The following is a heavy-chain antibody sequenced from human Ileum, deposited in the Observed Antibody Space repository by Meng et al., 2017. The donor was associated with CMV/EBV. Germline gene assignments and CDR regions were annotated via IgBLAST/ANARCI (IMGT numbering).Heavy chain of an antibody. J-gene: IGHJ5*02. V-gene: IGHV3-7*04. CDR2: IKNDGSAK. D-gene: IGHD5-12*01. Sequence: VELVESGGGLVQPGGSLRLSCVASGFTFSNYWMTWVRQAPGKGLEWVANIKNDGSAKYYVDSVKGRFTISKDNAKNSLFLQMINLRAEDTAIYYCTRDISRGFGPWGQGTLVTVSS. CDR3: TRDISRGFGP. CDR1: GFTFSNYW.